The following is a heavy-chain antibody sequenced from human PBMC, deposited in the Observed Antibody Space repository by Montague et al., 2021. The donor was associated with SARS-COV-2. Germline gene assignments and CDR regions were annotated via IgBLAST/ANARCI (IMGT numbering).Heavy chain of an antibody. D-gene: IGHD3-9*01. CDR3: ARIRDYDILTGSYSGCDY. J-gene: IGHJ4*02. V-gene: IGHV2-70*01. CDR2: IDWDDDK. Sequence: PALVKPTQTLTLTCTFSGFSLSTSGMCVSWIRQPPGKALEWLALIDWDDDKYYSTSLKTRLTISKDTSKNQVVLTMTNMDPVDTATYYCARIRDYDILTGSYSGCDYWGQGTLGTVSS. CDR1: GFSLSTSGMC.